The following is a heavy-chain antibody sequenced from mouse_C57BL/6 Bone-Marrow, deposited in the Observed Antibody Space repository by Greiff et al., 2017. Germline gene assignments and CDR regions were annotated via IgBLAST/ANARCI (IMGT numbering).Heavy chain of an antibody. V-gene: IGHV1-80*01. J-gene: IGHJ2*01. Sequence: VQLQQSGAELVKPGASVKISCKASGYAFSSYWMNWVKQRPGKGLEWIGQIYPGDGDTNYNGKFKGKATLTADKSSSTAYMQLRSLTSEDSAVYFCARFITTVVDYFDYWGQGTTLTVSS. D-gene: IGHD1-1*01. CDR1: GYAFSSYW. CDR3: ARFITTVVDYFDY. CDR2: IYPGDGDT.